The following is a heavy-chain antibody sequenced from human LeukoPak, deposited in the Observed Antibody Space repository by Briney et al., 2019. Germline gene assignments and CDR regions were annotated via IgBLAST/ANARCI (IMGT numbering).Heavy chain of an antibody. V-gene: IGHV5-51*01. J-gene: IGHJ3*02. Sequence: GESLKISCKGSGYSFTSYWIGWVRQMPGKGLEWMGIIYPGDSDTRYSPSFQGQVTISADKSISTAYLQWSSLKASDTAMYYCARRTVEWELLVAFDIWGQGTMVTVSS. CDR1: GYSFTSYW. D-gene: IGHD1-26*01. CDR3: ARRTVEWELLVAFDI. CDR2: IYPGDSDT.